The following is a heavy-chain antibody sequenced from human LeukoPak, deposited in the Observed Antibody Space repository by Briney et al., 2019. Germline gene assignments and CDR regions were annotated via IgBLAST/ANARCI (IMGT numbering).Heavy chain of an antibody. CDR1: GGSISSYY. CDR2: IYYSGST. Sequence: PSETLSLTCTVSGGSISSYYWSWIRQPPGKGLEWIGYIYYSGSTNYNPSLKSRVTISVDTSKNQFSLKLSSVTAADTAVYYCARQDPVVPAALDYWGQGTLVTVSS. J-gene: IGHJ4*02. CDR3: ARQDPVVPAALDY. V-gene: IGHV4-59*08. D-gene: IGHD2-2*01.